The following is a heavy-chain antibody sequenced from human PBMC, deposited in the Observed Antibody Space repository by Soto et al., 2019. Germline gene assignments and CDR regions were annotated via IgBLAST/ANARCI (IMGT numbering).Heavy chain of an antibody. CDR3: ARVRDCSSTSCQQYFDY. CDR2: ISAYNGNT. Sequence: ASVKVSCKASGYTFTSYAMHWVRQAPGQGLEWMGWISAYNGNTNYAQKLQGRVTMTTDTSTSTAYMELRSLRSDDTAVYYCARVRDCSSTSCQQYFDYWGQGTLVTVSS. J-gene: IGHJ4*02. V-gene: IGHV1-18*01. CDR1: GYTFTSYA. D-gene: IGHD2-2*01.